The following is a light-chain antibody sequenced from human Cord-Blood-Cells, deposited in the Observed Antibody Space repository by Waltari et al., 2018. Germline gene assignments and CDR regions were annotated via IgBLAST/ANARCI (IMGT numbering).Light chain of an antibody. CDR3: CSYAGSSTLYV. Sequence: QSALTQPASVSGSPGQSITISCTGTSSDVGSYNLVSWYQQHPGKAPKPMIYEGSKRPSGVSSRFSGSKSGNTASLAISGLQAEDEADYYCCSYAGSSTLYVFGTGTKVTVL. CDR2: EGS. CDR1: SSDVGSYNL. V-gene: IGLV2-23*01. J-gene: IGLJ1*01.